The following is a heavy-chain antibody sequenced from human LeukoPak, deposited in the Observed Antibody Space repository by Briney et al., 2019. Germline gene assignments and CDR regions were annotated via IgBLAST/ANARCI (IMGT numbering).Heavy chain of an antibody. V-gene: IGHV3-23*01. Sequence: PGGSLRLSCAASGFSFSNYGMNWVRQAPGKGLEWVSGIIGSGGTTYYAESVKGRFTMSRDNSKNTLDLQMNSLRAEDTAVYYCAKDELLLSFEDWGQGTLVTVSS. CDR2: IIGSGGTT. CDR1: GFSFSNYG. D-gene: IGHD3-10*01. J-gene: IGHJ4*02. CDR3: AKDELLLSFED.